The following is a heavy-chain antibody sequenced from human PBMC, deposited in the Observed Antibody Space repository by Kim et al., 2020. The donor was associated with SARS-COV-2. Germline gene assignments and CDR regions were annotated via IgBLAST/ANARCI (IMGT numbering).Heavy chain of an antibody. Sequence: SETLSLTCTVSGGSISSSSYYWGWIRQPPGKGLEWIGSIYYSGSTYYNPSLKSRVTISVDTSKNQFSLKLSSVTAADTAVYYCARHAILNWFDPWGQGNLVTVSS. J-gene: IGHJ5*02. V-gene: IGHV4-39*01. CDR2: IYYSGST. D-gene: IGHD3-3*01. CDR3: ARHAILNWFDP. CDR1: GGSISSSSYY.